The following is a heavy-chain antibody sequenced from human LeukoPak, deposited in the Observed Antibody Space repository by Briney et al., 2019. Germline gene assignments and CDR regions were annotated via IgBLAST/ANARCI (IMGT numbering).Heavy chain of an antibody. V-gene: IGHV3-66*01. CDR3: AREAYYYYYMDV. J-gene: IGHJ6*03. Sequence: GGSLRLSCAASGFTVSSNYMSWVRQAPGKGLEWVSVIYSGGSTYYADSVKGRFTISRDNSKNTLYLQMNSLRAGDTAVYYCAREAYYYYYMDVWGKGTTVTISS. CDR2: IYSGGST. CDR1: GFTVSSNY.